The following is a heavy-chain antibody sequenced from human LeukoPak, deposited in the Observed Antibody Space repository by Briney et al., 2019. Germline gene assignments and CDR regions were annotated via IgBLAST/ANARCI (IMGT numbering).Heavy chain of an antibody. D-gene: IGHD3-3*01. Sequence: PSETLSLTCTVSGDSISGYYWAWIRQPPGKGLEWIAYIYYSGSTNYNPSLKSRVTISVDTSKNQFSLTLTSVTAADTAVYYCASSTYYDFWSGYLGYYYGMDVWGQGTTVTVSS. J-gene: IGHJ6*02. CDR3: ASSTYYDFWSGYLGYYYGMDV. V-gene: IGHV4-59*01. CDR1: GDSISGYY. CDR2: IYYSGST.